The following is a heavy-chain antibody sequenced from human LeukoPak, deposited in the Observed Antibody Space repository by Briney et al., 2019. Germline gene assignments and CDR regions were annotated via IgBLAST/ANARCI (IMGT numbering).Heavy chain of an antibody. D-gene: IGHD3-16*02. V-gene: IGHV3-30*02. CDR1: GFTFSSYG. CDR3: AAQKRGNYRPYYFDY. CDR2: IRYDGSNK. J-gene: IGHJ4*02. Sequence: PGGSLRRSCAASGFTFSSYGMHWVRQAPGKGLEWVAFIRYDGSNKYYADSVKGRFTISRDNSKNTLYLQMNSLRAEDTALYYCAAQKRGNYRPYYFDYWGQGTLVTVSS.